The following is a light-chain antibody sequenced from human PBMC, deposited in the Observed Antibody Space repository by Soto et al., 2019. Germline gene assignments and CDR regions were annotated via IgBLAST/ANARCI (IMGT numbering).Light chain of an antibody. J-gene: IGLJ1*01. V-gene: IGLV2-11*01. CDR2: DVS. CDR3: CSYAGRSTWV. Sequence: QSVLTQPRSVSGSPGQSVTISCTGTSSDVGGYNYVSWYQQHPGKAPKLMIYDVSKRPSGVPDRFSGSKSGNTASLTICGLQAEDEADYYCCSYAGRSTWVFGTGTKVTAL. CDR1: SSDVGGYNY.